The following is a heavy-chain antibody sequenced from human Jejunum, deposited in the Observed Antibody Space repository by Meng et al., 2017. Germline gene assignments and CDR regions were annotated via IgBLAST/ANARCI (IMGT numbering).Heavy chain of an antibody. CDR1: GASISSYY. V-gene: IGHV4-59*01. Sequence: LRLSCTVSGASISSYYWRWIRPPPGKGLEWIGYIYYSGSTNYNPSLRSRVTISVDTSNNQFSLKLSSVTAADTAVYYCVRVAVAGANWFDPWGQGTLVTVSS. J-gene: IGHJ5*02. CDR2: IYYSGST. D-gene: IGHD6-19*01. CDR3: VRVAVAGANWFDP.